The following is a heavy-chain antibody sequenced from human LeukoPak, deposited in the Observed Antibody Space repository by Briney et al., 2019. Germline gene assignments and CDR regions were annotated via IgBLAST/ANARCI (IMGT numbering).Heavy chain of an antibody. D-gene: IGHD3-10*01. CDR3: AGVLLWFGESNWFDP. Sequence: ASVKVSCKASGYTFTSYAMHWVRQAPGQRLAWMGWINAGNGNTKYSQKFQGRVTITRDTSASTAYMELSSLRSEDTAVYYCAGVLLWFGESNWFDPWGQGTLVTVSS. CDR2: INAGNGNT. CDR1: GYTFTSYA. V-gene: IGHV1-3*01. J-gene: IGHJ5*02.